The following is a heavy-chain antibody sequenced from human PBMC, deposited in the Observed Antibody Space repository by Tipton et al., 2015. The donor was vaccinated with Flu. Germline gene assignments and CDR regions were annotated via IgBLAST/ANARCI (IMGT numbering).Heavy chain of an antibody. V-gene: IGHV4-38-2*01. J-gene: IGHJ4*02. D-gene: IGHD3-10*01. Sequence: TLSLTCAVYGYSISSGYFWGWIRQPPGKGLEWIGTIHHRGTTYYNPSLKSRVTMLLDTSKNQLSLRLTSVTAADTAVYYCARHGEGTFDYWGQGTLVPVSS. CDR1: GYSISSGYF. CDR2: IHHRGTT. CDR3: ARHGEGTFDY.